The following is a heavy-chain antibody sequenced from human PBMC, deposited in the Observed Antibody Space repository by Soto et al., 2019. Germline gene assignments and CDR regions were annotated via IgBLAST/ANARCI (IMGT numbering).Heavy chain of an antibody. CDR3: ARGEFDYDILTGYYYYGMDV. CDR1: GGSFSGYY. Sequence: SETLSLTCAVYGGSFSGYYWSWIRQPPGKGLEWIGEINHSGSTNYNPSLKSRVTISVDTSKNQFSLKLSSVTAADTAVYYCARGEFDYDILTGYYYYGMDVWGQGTTVTVSS. V-gene: IGHV4-34*01. D-gene: IGHD3-9*01. J-gene: IGHJ6*02. CDR2: INHSGST.